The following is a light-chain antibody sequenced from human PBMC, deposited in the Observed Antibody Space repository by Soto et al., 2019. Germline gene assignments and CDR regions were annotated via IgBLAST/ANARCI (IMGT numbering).Light chain of an antibody. CDR2: GAS. CDR3: QQYASSRPLPST. V-gene: IGKV3-20*01. CDR1: QSVSSSY. Sequence: EIVLTQSPGTLSLSPGERATLSCRASQSVSSSYLAWYQQKPGQAPRLLIYGASSRATGIPDWFSGSGSGKHFTLTISRLEPEDFAVYYCQQYASSRPLPSTLCQGNKLEIK. J-gene: IGKJ2*02.